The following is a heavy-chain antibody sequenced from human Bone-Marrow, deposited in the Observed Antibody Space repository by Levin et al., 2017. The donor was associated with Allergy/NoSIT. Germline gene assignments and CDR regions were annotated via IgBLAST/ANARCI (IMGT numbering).Heavy chain of an antibody. D-gene: IGHD5-12*01. J-gene: IGHJ6*02. Sequence: GESLKISCAASGFSLSGYWMTWVRQIPGKGLEWVANIKEDGSQKYYLDSVKGRFTVSRDNGKNSMYLHMSNLRGEDTAIYYCVREISGSRYNGFDWDDYFYGMDVWGPGAPVTVSS. CDR2: IKEDGSQK. CDR1: GFSLSGYW. V-gene: IGHV3-7*01. CDR3: VREISGSRYNGFDWDDYFYGMDV.